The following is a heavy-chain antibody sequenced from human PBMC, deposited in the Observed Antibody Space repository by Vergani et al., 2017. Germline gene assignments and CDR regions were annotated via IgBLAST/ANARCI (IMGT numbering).Heavy chain of an antibody. Sequence: EVQLLESGGGLVQPGGSLRLSCAASGFTFSSYAMSWVRQAPGKGLEWVSVISGSGGSTYYADSVKGRFTIARDNSKNTLYLQMNSLIAEDPAVYYCTNPLNRWTNGAFDIWGQGTMVTVSS. V-gene: IGHV3-23*01. CDR1: GFTFSSYA. CDR3: TNPLNRWTNGAFDI. CDR2: ISGSGGST. D-gene: IGHD2-15*01. J-gene: IGHJ3*02.